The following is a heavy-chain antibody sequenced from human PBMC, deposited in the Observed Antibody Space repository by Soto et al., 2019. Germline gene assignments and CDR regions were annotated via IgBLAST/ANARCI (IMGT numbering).Heavy chain of an antibody. Sequence: QVQLVESGGGVVQPGRSLRLSCAASGFTFSSYAMHWVRQAPGKGLEWVAVISYDGSNKYYADSVKGQFTISRDNSKNTLYLQMNSLRAEDTAVYYCARDGGLEYSFDPWGQGTLVTVSS. CDR2: ISYDGSNK. CDR1: GFTFSSYA. J-gene: IGHJ5*02. CDR3: ARDGGLEYSFDP. D-gene: IGHD6-6*01. V-gene: IGHV3-30-3*01.